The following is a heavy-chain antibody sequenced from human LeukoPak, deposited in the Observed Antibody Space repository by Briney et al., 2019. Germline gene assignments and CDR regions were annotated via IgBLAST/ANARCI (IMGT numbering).Heavy chain of an antibody. Sequence: TPSETLSLTCTVSGYSISSGYYWGWIRQPPGKGLEWIGSIYHSGSTYYNPSLKSRVTISVDTSKNQFSLKLSSVTAADTAVYYCARGRHYYDSSGYYYFDYWGQGTLVTVSS. D-gene: IGHD3-22*01. CDR2: IYHSGST. CDR1: GYSISSGYY. V-gene: IGHV4-38-2*02. J-gene: IGHJ4*02. CDR3: ARGRHYYDSSGYYYFDY.